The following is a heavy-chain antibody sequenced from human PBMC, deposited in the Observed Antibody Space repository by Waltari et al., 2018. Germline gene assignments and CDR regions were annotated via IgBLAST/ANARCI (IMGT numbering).Heavy chain of an antibody. V-gene: IGHV1-69*01. CDR2: SIPSFGTA. D-gene: IGHD1-26*01. CDR1: GGTFSSYA. CDR3: ARGFEMVGATDYYYGMDV. J-gene: IGHJ6*02. Sequence: QVQLVQSGAEVKKPGSSVKVSCKASGGTFSSYAISWVRQAPGQGLEWMGGSIPSFGTANYAQKFQGRVTITADESTSTAYMELSSLRSEDTAVYYCARGFEMVGATDYYYGMDVWGQGTTVTVSS.